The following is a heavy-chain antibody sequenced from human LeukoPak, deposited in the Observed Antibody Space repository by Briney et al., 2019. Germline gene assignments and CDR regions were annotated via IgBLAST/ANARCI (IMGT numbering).Heavy chain of an antibody. CDR2: INHSGST. V-gene: IGHV4-34*01. CDR1: GGSFSGYY. D-gene: IGHD3-9*01. J-gene: IGHJ4*02. Sequence: PSETLSLTCAVYGGSFSGYYWSWIRQPPGKGLEWIGEINHSGSTNYNPSLKSRVTISVDTSKNQFSLKLSSVTAADTAVYYCARKGLDDILTGYYRYWGQGTLVTVSS. CDR3: ARKGLDDILTGYYRY.